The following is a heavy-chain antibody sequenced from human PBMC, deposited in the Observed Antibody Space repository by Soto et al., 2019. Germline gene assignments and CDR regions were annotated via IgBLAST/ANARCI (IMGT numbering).Heavy chain of an antibody. V-gene: IGHV4-39*01. J-gene: IGHJ6*02. CDR1: GGSISSSSYY. CDR2: IYYSGST. Sequence: SETLSLTCTVSGGSISSSSYYWGWIRQPPGKGLEWIGSIYYSGSTYYNPSLKSRVTISVDTSKNQFSLKLSSVTAADTAVYYCARDSSSDTTYYYYYGMDVRGQGTTVTVS. CDR3: ARDSSSDTTYYYYYGMDV. D-gene: IGHD6-13*01.